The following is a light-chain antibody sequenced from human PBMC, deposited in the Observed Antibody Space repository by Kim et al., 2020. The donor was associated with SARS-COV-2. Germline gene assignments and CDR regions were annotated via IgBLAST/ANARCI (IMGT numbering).Light chain of an antibody. J-gene: IGLJ2*01. Sequence: GQSFTLSFTGTSSEVCGSNYVSWYHQHPGKAPKLMIYDVRNRPSGVSNRFSGSKSGNTASLTISGLQPADEADYFCSSYTTSTTRVFGGGTQLTVL. CDR1: SSEVCGSNY. CDR3: SSYTTSTTRV. CDR2: DVR. V-gene: IGLV2-14*03.